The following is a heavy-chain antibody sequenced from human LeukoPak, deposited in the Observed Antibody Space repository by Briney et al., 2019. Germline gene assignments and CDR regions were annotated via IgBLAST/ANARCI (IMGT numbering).Heavy chain of an antibody. D-gene: IGHD6-19*01. Sequence: GGSLRLSCAASGFTFSSYAMTWVRQAPGKGLEWVSVIRFRGDGTYYADSVKGRFTISRDNSKNTLYLQMISLRAEDTAVYYCAKSLAAIAVTGYYYYGMDVWGQGTTVTVSS. CDR2: IRFRGDGT. J-gene: IGHJ6*02. V-gene: IGHV3-23*01. CDR3: AKSLAAIAVTGYYYYGMDV. CDR1: GFTFSSYA.